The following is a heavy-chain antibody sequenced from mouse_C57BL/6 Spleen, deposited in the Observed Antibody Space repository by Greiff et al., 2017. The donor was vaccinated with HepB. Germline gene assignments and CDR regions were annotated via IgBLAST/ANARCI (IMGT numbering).Heavy chain of an antibody. Sequence: VQLQQSGAELVRPGASVKLSCTASGFNIKDYYMHWVKQRPEQGLEWIGRIDPEDGDTEYAPKFQGKATMTADTSSNTAYLQLSSLTSEDTAVYYCTTRNYGSSYVDYAMDYWGQGTSVTVSS. CDR1: GFNIKDYY. J-gene: IGHJ4*01. CDR2: IDPEDGDT. D-gene: IGHD1-1*01. V-gene: IGHV14-1*01. CDR3: TTRNYGSSYVDYAMDY.